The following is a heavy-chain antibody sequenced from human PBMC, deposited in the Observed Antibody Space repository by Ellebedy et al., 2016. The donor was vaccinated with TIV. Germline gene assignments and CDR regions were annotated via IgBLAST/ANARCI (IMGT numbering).Heavy chain of an antibody. Sequence: GESLKISCTGSGFTFGDYVMSWVRQAPGKGLEWVAHINPDGSAEYYVDSVKGRFSISRDNAKRSLFLQMNSLRVDDTAVYYCVTWDQDYGRWGQGSLVTISS. J-gene: IGHJ4*02. D-gene: IGHD3-10*01. CDR3: VTWDQDYGR. CDR2: INPDGSAE. V-gene: IGHV3-7*03. CDR1: GFTFGDYV.